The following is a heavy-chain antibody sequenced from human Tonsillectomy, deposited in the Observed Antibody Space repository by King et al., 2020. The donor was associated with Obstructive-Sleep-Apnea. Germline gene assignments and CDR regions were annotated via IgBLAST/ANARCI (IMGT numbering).Heavy chain of an antibody. V-gene: IGHV4-30-4*01. CDR1: GGSISSGDYY. CDR2: FYYSVNT. Sequence: VQLQESGPGLVKPSQTLSLTCTVSGGSISSGDYYWGWIRQPPGKGLEWIGSFYYSVNTYYNSSLKTRSSLKSRVTGSVDRFKNQISLRLSSVTAADTAVYYCAREVWSESAYNSGTPWNFDYWGQGILVTVSS. D-gene: IGHD3-10*01. J-gene: IGHJ4*02. CDR3: AREVWSESAYNSGTPWNFDY.